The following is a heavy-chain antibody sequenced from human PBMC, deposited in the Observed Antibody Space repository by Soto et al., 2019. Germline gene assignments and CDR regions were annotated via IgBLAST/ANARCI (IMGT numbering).Heavy chain of an antibody. CDR2: IKEDGSEK. J-gene: IGHJ5*02. CDR1: GFILRNYW. Sequence: GSLRLSCADSGFILRNYWMSWVRQAPGMGLQWVASIKEDGSEKYYVDPVKGRFTISGENAKNSLYLQMNSLRAEDTAVYYCARYRSLDPWGQGILVTVSS. V-gene: IGHV3-7*03. D-gene: IGHD3-16*02. CDR3: ARYRSLDP.